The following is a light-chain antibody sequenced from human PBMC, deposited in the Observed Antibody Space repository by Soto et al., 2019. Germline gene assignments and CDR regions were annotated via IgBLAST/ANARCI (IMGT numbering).Light chain of an antibody. CDR1: QSLLHSSDNRNY. Sequence: EIVMAQVPETLAVSVGERATIKCRSSQSLLHSSDNRNYLTWYQQKPGQPPKLLIYWASTRHSGVPDRFSGSGSGTDFTVTINSLQADDVAVYYCQQYYSTPWTFGQGTKVEIK. J-gene: IGKJ1*01. CDR3: QQYYSTPWT. CDR2: WAS. V-gene: IGKV4-1*01.